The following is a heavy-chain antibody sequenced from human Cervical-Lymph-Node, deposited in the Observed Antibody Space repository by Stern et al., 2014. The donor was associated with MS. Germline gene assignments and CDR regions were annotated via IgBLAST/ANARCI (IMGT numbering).Heavy chain of an antibody. V-gene: IGHV3-9*01. CDR3: VKDVDSTIAVSFDS. Sequence: EVQLVGSGGGFVQPGRSLRLSCAASGFTFNDYSMHWVRQVPGKGLEWVSGISWNSSGNAYADSVKGRFTISRDNAKSALYLQMNSLRPEDTALYYCVKDVDSTIAVSFDSWGQGTLVTVSS. J-gene: IGHJ4*02. D-gene: IGHD6-19*01. CDR2: ISWNSSGN. CDR1: GFTFNDYS.